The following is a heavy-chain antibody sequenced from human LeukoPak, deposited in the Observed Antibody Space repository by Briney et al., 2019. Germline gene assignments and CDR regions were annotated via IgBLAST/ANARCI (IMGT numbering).Heavy chain of an antibody. J-gene: IGHJ5*02. D-gene: IGHD5-18*01. CDR2: IIPIFGTA. CDR3: AIQLSRRGYWFDP. V-gene: IGHV1-69*05. CDR1: GGTFSSYA. Sequence: SVKVSCKTSGGTFSSYAISWVRQAPGQGLEWMGGIIPIFGTANYAQKFQGRVTITTDESTSTAYIELISLRSEDTAVYYCAIQLSRRGYWFDPWGQGTLVTVSS.